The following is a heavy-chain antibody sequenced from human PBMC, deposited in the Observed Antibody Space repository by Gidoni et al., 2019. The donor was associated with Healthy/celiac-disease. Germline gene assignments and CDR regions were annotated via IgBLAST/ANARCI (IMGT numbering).Heavy chain of an antibody. CDR3: ARLSGLEPISYGMDV. J-gene: IGHJ6*02. Sequence: QLQLQESGPGLVKPSETLSLTCTVSGGPISSSSYYWGWIRQLPGKGLEWIGSIYYSGSTYYNPSLKSRVTISVDTSKNQFSLKLSSVTAADTAVYYCARLSGLEPISYGMDVWGQGTTVTVSS. CDR2: IYYSGST. CDR1: GGPISSSSYY. D-gene: IGHD2-15*01. V-gene: IGHV4-39*01.